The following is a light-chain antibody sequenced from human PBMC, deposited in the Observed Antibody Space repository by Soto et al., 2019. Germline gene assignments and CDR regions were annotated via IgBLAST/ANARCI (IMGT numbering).Light chain of an antibody. CDR2: DAS. CDR1: QSVSTY. CDR3: QQRHSWVT. J-gene: IGKJ5*01. V-gene: IGKV3-11*01. Sequence: EIVLPQSPATLSLSPGERATLSCRASQSVSTYLAWFQQKPGQAPRLLIYDASTRATGIPARFSGSGSGTDFTLTISMLEPEDFAIYYCQQRHSWVTFGQGTRLEIK.